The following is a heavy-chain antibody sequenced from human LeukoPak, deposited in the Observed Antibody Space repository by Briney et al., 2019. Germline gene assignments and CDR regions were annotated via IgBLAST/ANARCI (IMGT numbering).Heavy chain of an antibody. J-gene: IGHJ6*02. CDR1: GGSISSSSYY. Sequence: SETLSLTCTVSGGSISSSSYYWGWIRQPPGKGLEWIGSIYYSGSTYYNPSLKSRVTISVDTSKNQFSLKLSSVTAADTAVYYCARGGLRYSSSSNYYGMDVWGQGTTVTVSS. CDR2: IYYSGST. V-gene: IGHV4-39*01. CDR3: ARGGLRYSSSSNYYGMDV. D-gene: IGHD6-6*01.